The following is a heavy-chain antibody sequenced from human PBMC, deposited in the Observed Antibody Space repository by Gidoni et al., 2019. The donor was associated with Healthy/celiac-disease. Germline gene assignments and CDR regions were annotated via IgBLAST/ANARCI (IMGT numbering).Heavy chain of an antibody. Sequence: EVQLVESGGGLVKPGGSLRPSCAPPGLTLSSYSMICVRKAPGKGLEWVSYISSSSSYIYYADSGKGRFTISRDNAKNALYLQMNSLRAEDTAVYYCARDRRGDFWSGYPLGYYGMDVWGQGTTVTVSS. J-gene: IGHJ6*02. V-gene: IGHV3-21*01. CDR1: GLTLSSYS. D-gene: IGHD3-3*01. CDR2: ISSSSSYI. CDR3: ARDRRGDFWSGYPLGYYGMDV.